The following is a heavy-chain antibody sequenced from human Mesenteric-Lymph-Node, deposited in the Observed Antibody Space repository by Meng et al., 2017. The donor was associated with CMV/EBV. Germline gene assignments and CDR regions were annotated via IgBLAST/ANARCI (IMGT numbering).Heavy chain of an antibody. V-gene: IGHV4-34*01. J-gene: IGHJ4*02. CDR1: GGSFRAYS. Sequence: LSCADYGGSFRAYSWIWIRQPPGKGLEWIGEINHRRITNYNPSLKSRVTLSIDTSKNQFSLKLSSVTAADTAVYYCARGAPEGYFDYWGQGALVTVSS. D-gene: IGHD1-14*01. CDR3: ARGAPEGYFDY. CDR2: INHRRIT.